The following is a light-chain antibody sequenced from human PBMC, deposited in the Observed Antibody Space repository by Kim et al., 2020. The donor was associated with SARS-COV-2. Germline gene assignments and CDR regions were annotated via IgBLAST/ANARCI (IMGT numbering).Light chain of an antibody. V-gene: IGKV3-20*01. CDR2: GAS. J-gene: IGKJ2*01. CDR3: QQYGSSPQT. CDR1: QSVSSSY. Sequence: LSPAERATLSCRASQSVSSSYLAWYQQKPGQAPRLLSYGASSRATGIPDRFSGSGSGTDFTLTISRLEPEDFAVYYCQQYGSSPQTFGQGTKLEI.